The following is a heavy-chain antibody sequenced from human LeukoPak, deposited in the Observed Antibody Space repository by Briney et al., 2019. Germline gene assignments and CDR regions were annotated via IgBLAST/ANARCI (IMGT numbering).Heavy chain of an antibody. D-gene: IGHD6-13*01. J-gene: IGHJ3*02. CDR1: GFTFSSYW. Sequence: PGGSLRLSCAASGFTFSSYWMSWVRQAPGKGLEWVANIKQDGSEKYYVDSVKGRFTISRDNAKNSLYLQMNSLRAEDTAVYYCARDAWYSSSWDRWAAFDIWGQGTMVTVSS. CDR2: IKQDGSEK. CDR3: ARDAWYSSSWDRWAAFDI. V-gene: IGHV3-7*01.